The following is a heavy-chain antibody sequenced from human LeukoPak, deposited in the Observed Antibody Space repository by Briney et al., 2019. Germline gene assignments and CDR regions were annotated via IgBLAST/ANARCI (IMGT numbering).Heavy chain of an antibody. V-gene: IGHV6-1*01. Sequence: SQTLSLTCAISGDSVSSNSAAWNWIRQSPSRGLEWLGRTYYRSKWYNDYAVSVKSRITINPDTPKNQFSLQLNSVTPEDTAVYYCARWPYYYDSSGLIYYYYGMDVWGQGTTVTVSS. CDR2: TYYRSKWYN. D-gene: IGHD3-22*01. CDR3: ARWPYYYDSSGLIYYYYGMDV. CDR1: GDSVSSNSAA. J-gene: IGHJ6*02.